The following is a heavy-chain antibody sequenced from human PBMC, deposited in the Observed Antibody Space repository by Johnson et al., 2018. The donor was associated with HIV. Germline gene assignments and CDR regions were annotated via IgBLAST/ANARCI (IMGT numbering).Heavy chain of an antibody. Sequence: VQLVESGGGVVQPGRSLRLSCAASGFTFSSYAMHWVRQAPGTGLAWVSGINWRGGSTAYADSMTGRFTISRDNDKKSLYLHVNSLRAEDTAFYYCARGKGAAAGLDAFDIWGQGTMVTVSS. V-gene: IGHV3-20*04. D-gene: IGHD6-13*01. CDR1: GFTFSSYA. J-gene: IGHJ3*02. CDR2: INWRGGST. CDR3: ARGKGAAAGLDAFDI.